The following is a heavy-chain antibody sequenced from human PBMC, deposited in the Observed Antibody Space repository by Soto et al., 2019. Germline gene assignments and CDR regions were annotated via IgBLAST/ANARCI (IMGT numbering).Heavy chain of an antibody. Sequence: GGSLRLSCAASGFTFSNYAMSWVRQAPGKGLEWVSAISGGGSATYYADSVKGQFTISRDNSKNTLYLQMNTLRAEDTAVYYCAKGHSSSPTGMDVWGQGTTVTVSS. J-gene: IGHJ6*02. CDR1: GFTFSNYA. CDR3: AKGHSSSPTGMDV. CDR2: ISGGGSAT. V-gene: IGHV3-23*01. D-gene: IGHD6-6*01.